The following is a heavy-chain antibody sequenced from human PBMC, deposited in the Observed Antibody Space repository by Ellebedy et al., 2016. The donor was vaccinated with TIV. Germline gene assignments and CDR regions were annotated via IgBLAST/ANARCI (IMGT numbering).Heavy chain of an antibody. CDR2: ISNSGTYI. J-gene: IGHJ4*02. CDR1: GFSFSSYS. V-gene: IGHV3-21*01. CDR3: ARVRTGYRGYDDFFDY. Sequence: PGGSLRLSCEASGFSFSSYSMIWVRQAPGKGLEWVSFISNSGTYIYYADAVKGRFTISRDNAKNSLYLQMNSLRVEETAVYYCARVRTGYRGYDDFFDYWGQGTLVTVSS. D-gene: IGHD5-12*01.